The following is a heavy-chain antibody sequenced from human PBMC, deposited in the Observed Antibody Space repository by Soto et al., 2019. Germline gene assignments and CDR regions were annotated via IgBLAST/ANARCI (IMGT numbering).Heavy chain of an antibody. J-gene: IGHJ3*02. D-gene: IGHD2-21*02. CDR3: ASNYCGGDCPHDAFDI. Sequence: QVQLVQSGAEVKKPGSSVKVSCKASGGTFSSYAISWVRQAPGQGLEWMGGIIPIFGTANYAQKFQGRVTITADESTSTAYMVLSSLRSEVTAVYYCASNYCGGDCPHDAFDIWGQGAMVSGSS. CDR2: IIPIFGTA. V-gene: IGHV1-69*01. CDR1: GGTFSSYA.